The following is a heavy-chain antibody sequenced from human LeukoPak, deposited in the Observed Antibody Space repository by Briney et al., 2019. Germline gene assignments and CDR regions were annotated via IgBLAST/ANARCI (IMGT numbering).Heavy chain of an antibody. CDR3: AKLLSYYDSSGGEAFDI. CDR2: ISWNSGSI. CDR1: GFTFDDYA. V-gene: IGHV3-9*01. D-gene: IGHD3-22*01. Sequence: PGGSLRLSCAASGFTFDDYATHWVRQAPGKGLEWVSGISWNSGSIGYADSVKGRFTISRDNAKNSLYLQMNSLRAEDTALYYCAKLLSYYDSSGGEAFDIWGQGTMVTVSS. J-gene: IGHJ3*02.